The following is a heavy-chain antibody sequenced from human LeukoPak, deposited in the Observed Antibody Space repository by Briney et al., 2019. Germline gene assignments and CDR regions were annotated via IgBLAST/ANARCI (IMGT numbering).Heavy chain of an antibody. Sequence: GGSLRLSCAASGFTFSTYWMHWVRQAPGKGLVWVSRINSDGSRPTYADSVKGRFTISRDNAKNTLYLQMNSLRTEDTAVYYCARPETQYSSGLDGFDIWGQGTMVTVSS. J-gene: IGHJ3*02. CDR1: GFTFSTYW. CDR2: INSDGSRP. V-gene: IGHV3-74*01. D-gene: IGHD6-19*01. CDR3: ARPETQYSSGLDGFDI.